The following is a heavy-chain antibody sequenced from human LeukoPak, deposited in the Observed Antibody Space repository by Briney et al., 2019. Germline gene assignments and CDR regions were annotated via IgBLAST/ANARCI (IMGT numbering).Heavy chain of an antibody. CDR1: GFTFSSSA. Sequence: GGPLRLSCAASGFTFSSSAMSWVRQSLGKGLEWVSAIRANADSTYYADSVKGRFTISRDNSKNTLYLQTNSLRAEDTALYYCAKVGGWLVFDDWGQGTPVTVSS. CDR2: IRANADST. V-gene: IGHV3-23*01. J-gene: IGHJ4*02. D-gene: IGHD6-19*01. CDR3: AKVGGWLVFDD.